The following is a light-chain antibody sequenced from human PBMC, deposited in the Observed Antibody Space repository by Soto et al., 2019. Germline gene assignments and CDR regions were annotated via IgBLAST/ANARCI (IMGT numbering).Light chain of an antibody. CDR3: QQRSSWRVT. Sequence: EIVLTQFPATLSLSPGERATLSCRASQSVSTFLAWYQQNPGQAPRLVVYDASKKATGIPARFSGSGSGTDFTLTISSLEPEHFAVYYCQQRSSWRVTFGGGTKVAIK. CDR2: DAS. V-gene: IGKV3-11*01. CDR1: QSVSTF. J-gene: IGKJ4*01.